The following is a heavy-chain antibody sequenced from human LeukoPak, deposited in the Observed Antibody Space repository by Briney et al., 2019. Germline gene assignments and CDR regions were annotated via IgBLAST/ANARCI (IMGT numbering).Heavy chain of an antibody. CDR3: ARSHAYYYGSGTFDP. Sequence: SVKVSCKASGGTFSSYAISWVRQAPGQGLEWMGRIIPILGIANYAQKFQGRVTITADKSTSTAYMELRSLRSDDTAVYYCARSHAYYYGSGTFDPWGQGTLVTVSS. CDR2: IIPILGIA. V-gene: IGHV1-69*04. J-gene: IGHJ5*02. CDR1: GGTFSSYA. D-gene: IGHD3-10*01.